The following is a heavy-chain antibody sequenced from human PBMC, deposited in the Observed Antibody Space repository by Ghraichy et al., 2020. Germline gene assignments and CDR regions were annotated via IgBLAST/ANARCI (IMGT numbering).Heavy chain of an antibody. CDR1: VGSVSSASYY. CDR2: IYYSGST. J-gene: IGHJ6*02. CDR3: ARDHCSGGNRYSAYYGMDV. Sequence: SETLSLTCTVSVGSVSSASYYWSWIRQPPGKRLEWIGNIYYSGSTNYNPSLKSRVTISVDTSKNEFSLKLSSVTAADTAVYYCARDHCSGGNRYSAYYGMDVWGQGTTVTVSS. D-gene: IGHD2-15*01. V-gene: IGHV4-61*01.